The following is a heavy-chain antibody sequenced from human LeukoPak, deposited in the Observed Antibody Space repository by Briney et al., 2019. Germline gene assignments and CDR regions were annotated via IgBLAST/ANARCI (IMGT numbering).Heavy chain of an antibody. CDR3: ARGGGIAARPRSFDP. Sequence: PSETLSLTCTVSGDSISSSSYYWGWIRQPPGKGLEWIGNIYYSGSTYYNPSLKSRDTLSVDTSKNEFSLQHSSLTAPDTAVYYCARGGGIAARPRSFDPWGQGTLVTVSS. CDR2: IYYSGST. D-gene: IGHD6-6*01. V-gene: IGHV4-39*01. CDR1: GDSISSSSYY. J-gene: IGHJ5*02.